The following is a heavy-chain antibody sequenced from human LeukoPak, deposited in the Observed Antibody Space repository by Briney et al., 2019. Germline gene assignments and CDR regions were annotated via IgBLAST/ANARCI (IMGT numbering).Heavy chain of an antibody. CDR2: ISSTSSFM. J-gene: IGHJ4*02. V-gene: IGHV3-21*01. CDR1: GFTFGDYA. Sequence: PGGSLRLSCTASGFTFGDYAMSWVRQAPGKGLEWVSSISSTSSFMYYADSVKGRFTISRDNAKNSLYLQMNSLRVEDSAVYYCARGLAAMANTIGDSWGQGTLVTVSS. D-gene: IGHD6-19*01. CDR3: ARGLAAMANTIGDS.